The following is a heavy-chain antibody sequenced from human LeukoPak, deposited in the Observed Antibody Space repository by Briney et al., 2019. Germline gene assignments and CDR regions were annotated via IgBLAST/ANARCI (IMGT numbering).Heavy chain of an antibody. CDR3: ARTDTNYGYYFDH. D-gene: IGHD4-11*01. V-gene: IGHV4-34*01. J-gene: IGHJ4*02. Sequence: SETLSLTCAVYGGSFSDYDWSWIRQSPGKGLEWIGEINHSGSPNYNPSLNSLVTISVDTSKNQFSLKLSSVTAADTAVYYCARTDTNYGYYFDHWGQGTLVTVSS. CDR2: INHSGSP. CDR1: GGSFSDYD.